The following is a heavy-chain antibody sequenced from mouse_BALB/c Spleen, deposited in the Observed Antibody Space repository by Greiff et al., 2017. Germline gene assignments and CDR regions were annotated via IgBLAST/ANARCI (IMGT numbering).Heavy chain of an antibody. CDR3: ARDYGNSFAY. CDR2: IDPSDSET. Sequence: VKLMESGPQLVRPGASVKISCKASGYSFTSYWMHWVKQRPGQGLEWIGMIDPSDSETRLNQKFKDKATLTVDKSSSTAYMQLSSPTSEDSAVYYCARDYGNSFAYWGQGTLVTVSA. J-gene: IGHJ3*01. CDR1: GYSFTSYW. D-gene: IGHD2-1*01. V-gene: IGHV1S126*01.